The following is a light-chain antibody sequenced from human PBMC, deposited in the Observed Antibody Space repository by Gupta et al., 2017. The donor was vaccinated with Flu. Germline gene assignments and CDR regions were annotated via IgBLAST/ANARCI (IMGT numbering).Light chain of an antibody. J-gene: IGKJ1*01. CDR1: QSLLHSNGYNY. CDR2: LGS. Sequence: EIVMTQSPLSLPVTPGEPASISCRSSQSLLHSNGYNYLDWYLQKPGQSPQLLIYLGSNRASGVPDRFSGSGSGTDFTLKISRVEAEDVGVYYCMQALQTHTFGQGTKVEIK. CDR3: MQALQTHT. V-gene: IGKV2-28*01.